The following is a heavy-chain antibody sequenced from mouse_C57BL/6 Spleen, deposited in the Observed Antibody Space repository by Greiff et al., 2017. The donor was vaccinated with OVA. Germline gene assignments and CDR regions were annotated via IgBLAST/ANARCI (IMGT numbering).Heavy chain of an antibody. CDR2: IDPSDSYT. V-gene: IGHV1-50*01. CDR1: GYTFTSYW. Sequence: QVQLQQPGAELVKPGASVKLSCKASGYTFTSYWMQWVKQRPGQGLEWIGEIDPSDSYTNYNQKFKGKATLTVDTSSSTAYMQLISLTSEDSAVYYCARSGNDYDSYFDYWGQGTTLTVSS. J-gene: IGHJ2*01. CDR3: ARSGNDYDSYFDY. D-gene: IGHD2-4*01.